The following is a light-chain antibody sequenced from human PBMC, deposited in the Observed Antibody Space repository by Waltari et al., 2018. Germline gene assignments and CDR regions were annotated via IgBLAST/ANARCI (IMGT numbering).Light chain of an antibody. CDR1: QDISSY. J-gene: IGKJ4*01. Sequence: DIQLTQSPSFLSTSVGDRVTITCRANQDISSYLAWYHQKPGKAPKLLLSAASTLQSVVPSRFSGSGSGTEFTLTISSLQSEDIATYYCQQLLSYPLTFGGGTKVEIK. V-gene: IGKV1-9*01. CDR3: QQLLSYPLT. CDR2: AAS.